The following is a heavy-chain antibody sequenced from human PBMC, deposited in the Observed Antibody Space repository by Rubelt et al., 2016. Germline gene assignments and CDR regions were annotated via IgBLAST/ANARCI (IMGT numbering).Heavy chain of an antibody. Sequence: QVQLQESGPGLVKPSETLSLTCPVSGYSFSSGYYWGWIRQPPGKGLEWIGSIYHCGSTYDHPHLKSRVTISVDTSKNQFSLKLSSVPAADTAVYYCAGGAYGDYVPFDYWGQATMVTVSS. J-gene: IGHJ4*02. CDR2: IYHCGST. CDR3: AGGAYGDYVPFDY. CDR1: GYSFSSGYY. V-gene: IGHV4-38-2*01. D-gene: IGHD4-17*01.